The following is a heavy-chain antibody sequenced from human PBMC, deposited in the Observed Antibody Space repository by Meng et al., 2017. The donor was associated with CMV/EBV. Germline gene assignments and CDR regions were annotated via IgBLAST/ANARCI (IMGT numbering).Heavy chain of an antibody. CDR2: IIPIFGTA. CDR3: AREGRAGGSYYSFDY. J-gene: IGHJ4*02. Sequence: SVKVSCKASGGTFSSYAISWVRQAPGQGLEWMGGIIPIFGTANYAQKFQGRVTITTDESTSTAYMELSSLRSEDTAVYYCAREGRAGGSYYSFDYWGQGTLVTVSS. D-gene: IGHD1-26*01. CDR1: GGTFSSYA. V-gene: IGHV1-69*05.